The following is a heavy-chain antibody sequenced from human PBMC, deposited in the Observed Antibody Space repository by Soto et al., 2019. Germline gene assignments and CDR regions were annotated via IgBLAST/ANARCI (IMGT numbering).Heavy chain of an antibody. CDR3: ARGVLEWLLRDSYYYYMDV. Sequence: QVQLQESGPGLVKPSETLSLTCTVSGDSISSSYWNWIRQAPGKGLEWIGYIDDTGSTNYNPSLKSRVTLSVGRSNNQYSLKLSSVTAADTAVYYCARGVLEWLLRDSYYYYMDVWGKGTTVTVSS. D-gene: IGHD3-3*01. CDR2: IDDTGST. CDR1: GDSISSSY. V-gene: IGHV4-59*01. J-gene: IGHJ6*03.